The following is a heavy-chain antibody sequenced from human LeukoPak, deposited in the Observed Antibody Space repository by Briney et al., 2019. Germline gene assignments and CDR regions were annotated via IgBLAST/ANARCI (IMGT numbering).Heavy chain of an antibody. CDR2: IYTSGST. J-gene: IGHJ6*03. CDR1: GGSISSYY. V-gene: IGHV4-4*07. D-gene: IGHD5-12*01. CDR3: ARDLARGYPALYMDV. Sequence: PSETLSLTCTVSGGSISSYYWSWIRQPAGKGLEWIGRIYTSGSTNYNPSLKSRVTMSVDTSKNQFSLKLSFVTAADTAVYYCARDLARGYPALYMDVWGKGTTVTVSS.